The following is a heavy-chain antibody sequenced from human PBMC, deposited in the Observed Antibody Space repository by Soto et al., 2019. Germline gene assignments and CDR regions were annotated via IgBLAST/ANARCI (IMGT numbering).Heavy chain of an antibody. CDR3: ARDADIVVVVAATPRCWFDP. V-gene: IGHV1-18*01. Sequence: ASVKVSCKASGYTFTSYDMHWVRQAPGQRLEWMGWISADNGNTNYAQKLQGRVTITTDTSTSTAYMELRSLRSDDTAVYYCARDADIVVVVAATPRCWFDPWGQGTLVTVS. J-gene: IGHJ5*02. CDR2: ISADNGNT. D-gene: IGHD2-15*01. CDR1: GYTFTSYD.